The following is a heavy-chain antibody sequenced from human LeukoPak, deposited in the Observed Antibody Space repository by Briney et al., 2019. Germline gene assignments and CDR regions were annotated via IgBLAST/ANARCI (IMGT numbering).Heavy chain of an antibody. J-gene: IGHJ4*02. CDR2: IIPIFGTA. CDR1: GGTFSSYA. D-gene: IGHD3-3*01. V-gene: IGHV1-69*13. Sequence: ASVKVSCKASGGTFSSYAISWVRQAPGQGLEWMGGIIPIFGTANYAQKFQGRVTITADESTSTAYMELSSLRSEDTAVYYCARGEYYDFWSGHKRNFDYWGQGTLVTVSS. CDR3: ARGEYYDFWSGHKRNFDY.